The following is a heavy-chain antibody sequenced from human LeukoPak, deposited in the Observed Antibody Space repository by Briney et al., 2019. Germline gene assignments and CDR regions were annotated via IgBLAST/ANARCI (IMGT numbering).Heavy chain of an antibody. CDR3: TTFYTRLTDY. J-gene: IGHJ4*02. D-gene: IGHD2/OR15-2a*01. V-gene: IGHV3-7*05. CDR1: GITFNTYW. CDR2: INQDGGEK. Sequence: GGSLRLSCAASGITFNTYWISWVRQAPGKGLKWLATINQDGGEKYYVDSVKGRFTISRDNAKNSLSLQMNSLRAEDTAVYYCTTFYTRLTDYWGQGTLVTVSS.